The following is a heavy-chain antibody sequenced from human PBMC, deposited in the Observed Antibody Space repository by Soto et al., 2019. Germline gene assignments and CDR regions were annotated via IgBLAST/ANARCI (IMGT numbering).Heavy chain of an antibody. CDR2: IRDKGNGYAT. Sequence: EVQLVESGGGLVQPGESLTLSCAGSGFSFSGSAIHWVRQASGKGLEWVARIRDKGNGYATGYAASVKDRFTISRDDSKKTEFLQMSSLSTEDTAVYYCAKLDAPGDRALDVWGQGTMVTVSS. CDR1: GFSFSGSA. J-gene: IGHJ3*01. CDR3: AKLDAPGDRALDV. V-gene: IGHV3-73*01. D-gene: IGHD3-3*02.